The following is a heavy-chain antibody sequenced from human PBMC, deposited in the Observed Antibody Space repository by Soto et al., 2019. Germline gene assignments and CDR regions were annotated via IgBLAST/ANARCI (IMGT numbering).Heavy chain of an antibody. J-gene: IGHJ6*02. CDR2: LHSGGDT. CDR1: GIPVSSNY. D-gene: IGHD3-10*01. CDR3: ARDGPYYYASRMDV. Sequence: EVQLVESGGGLVQPGGSLRLSCAASGIPVSSNYMTWVRQAPGKGLEWVSVLHSGGDTYYANSVKGRFTISRHDSTNTLLLQMNSLPAEDTAVYYCARDGPYYYASRMDVWGQGTTVTVSS. V-gene: IGHV3-53*04.